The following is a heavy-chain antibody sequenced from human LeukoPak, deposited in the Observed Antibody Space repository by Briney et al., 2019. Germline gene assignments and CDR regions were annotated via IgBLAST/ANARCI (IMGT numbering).Heavy chain of an antibody. J-gene: IGHJ4*02. CDR1: GFTFSDYY. Sequence: GGSLRLSCAASGFTFSDYYMSWIRQAPGKGLEWVSYISSSGSTLYYADSVKGRITISRDNAKNSLYLQMNSLRAADTAVYYCARSCRIAALYYFDYWGQGTLVTASS. CDR3: ARSCRIAALYYFDY. V-gene: IGHV3-11*01. D-gene: IGHD6-13*01. CDR2: ISSSGSTL.